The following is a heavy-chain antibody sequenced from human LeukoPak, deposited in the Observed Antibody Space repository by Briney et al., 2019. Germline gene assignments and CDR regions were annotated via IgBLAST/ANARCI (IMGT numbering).Heavy chain of an antibody. CDR1: GFTFSSYG. D-gene: IGHD3-22*01. J-gene: IGHJ4*02. V-gene: IGHV3-30*18. Sequence: PGGSLSLSCAASGFTFSSYGMHWVRQAPGKGLEWVAVISYDGSNKYYADSVKGRFTISRDNSKNTLYLQMNSLRAEDTAVYYCAKDLRAGDHDDSSGYHLDYWGQGTLVTVSS. CDR2: ISYDGSNK. CDR3: AKDLRAGDHDDSSGYHLDY.